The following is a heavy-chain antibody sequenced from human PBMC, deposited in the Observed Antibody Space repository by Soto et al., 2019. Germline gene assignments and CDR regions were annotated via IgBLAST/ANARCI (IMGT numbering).Heavy chain of an antibody. CDR1: GCTFSSYG. J-gene: IGHJ4*02. Sequence: QVQLVESGGGVVQPGRSLRLSCAASGCTFSSYGMHWVRQAPGKGLEWVAVISYDGSNKYYADSVKGRFTISRDNSKNTLYLQMNSLRAEDTAVYYCAKDRDRFLEPAIDYWGQGTLVTVSS. D-gene: IGHD3-3*01. V-gene: IGHV3-30*18. CDR3: AKDRDRFLEPAIDY. CDR2: ISYDGSNK.